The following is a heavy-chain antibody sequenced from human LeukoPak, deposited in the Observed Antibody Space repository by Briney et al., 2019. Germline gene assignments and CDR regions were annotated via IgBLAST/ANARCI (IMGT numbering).Heavy chain of an antibody. D-gene: IGHD6-25*01. CDR1: GYTFTSYY. CDR3: ARVGVTAATADY. Sequence: ASVKVSCKASGYTFTSYYMHWVRQAPGQGLEWMGIINPSGGSTSYAQKFQDRVTMTSDTSTSTVYLQLNSLRSEDTAVYCARVGVTAATADYWGQGTLVTVSS. V-gene: IGHV1-46*01. CDR2: INPSGGST. J-gene: IGHJ4*02.